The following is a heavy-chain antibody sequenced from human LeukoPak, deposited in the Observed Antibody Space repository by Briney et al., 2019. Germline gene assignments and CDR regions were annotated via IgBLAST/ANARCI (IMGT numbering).Heavy chain of an antibody. V-gene: IGHV3-30*04. J-gene: IGHJ4*02. Sequence: PGGSLRLSCAASGFTFRNYAMHWVRQAPGKGLEWVAVISYDGSNKYYADSVKGRFTISRDNSKNPLYLQMNSLRAEDTAVYYCAKDLGGDLQPLDYWGQGTLVTVSS. CDR3: AKDLGGDLQPLDY. D-gene: IGHD2-21*02. CDR1: GFTFRNYA. CDR2: ISYDGSNK.